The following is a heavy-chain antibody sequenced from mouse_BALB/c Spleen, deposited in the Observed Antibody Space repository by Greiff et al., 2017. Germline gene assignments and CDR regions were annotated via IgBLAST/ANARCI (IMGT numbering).Heavy chain of an antibody. V-gene: IGHV5-17*02. Sequence: EVKLVESGGGLVQPGGSRKLSCAASGFTFSSFGMHWVRQAPEKGLEWVAYISSGSSTIYYADTVKGRFTISRDNPKNTLFLQMTSLRSEDTAMYYCARDYRYDSYYFDYWGQGTTLTVSS. CDR2: ISSGSSTI. CDR3: ARDYRYDSYYFDY. D-gene: IGHD2-14*01. CDR1: GFTFSSFG. J-gene: IGHJ2*01.